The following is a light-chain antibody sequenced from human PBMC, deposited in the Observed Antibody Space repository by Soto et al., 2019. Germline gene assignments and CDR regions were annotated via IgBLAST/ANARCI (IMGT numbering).Light chain of an antibody. CDR3: SSYTSSSTLGV. CDR1: SSDVGGYNY. V-gene: IGLV2-14*01. CDR2: DVS. Sequence: QSVRTQPASVSGTPGQSITISCTGTSSDVGGYNYVSWYQQHPGKAPKLMIYDVSNRPSGVSNRFSGSKSGNTASLTISGLQAEDEADYYCSSYTSSSTLGVCGTGTKVTVL. J-gene: IGLJ1*01.